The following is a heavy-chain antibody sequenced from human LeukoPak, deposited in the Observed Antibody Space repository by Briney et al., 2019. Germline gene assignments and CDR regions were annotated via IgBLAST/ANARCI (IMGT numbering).Heavy chain of an antibody. J-gene: IGHJ5*02. D-gene: IGHD1-26*01. CDR2: ISAYNGNT. V-gene: IGHV1-18*01. Sequence: ASVKVSCKASGYTFTSYGISWVRQAPGQGLEWMGWISAYNGNTNYAQKIQGRVTMTTDTSTSTAYMELRSLRSEDTAVYYCARDQSGEWELLSGWWFDPWGQGTLVTVSS. CDR3: ARDQSGEWELLSGWWFDP. CDR1: GYTFTSYG.